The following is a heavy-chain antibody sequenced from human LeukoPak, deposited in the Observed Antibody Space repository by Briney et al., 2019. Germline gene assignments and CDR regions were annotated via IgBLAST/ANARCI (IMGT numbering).Heavy chain of an antibody. J-gene: IGHJ4*02. D-gene: IGHD4-17*01. CDR1: GGSISSPGYF. Sequence: SQTLSLTCTVSGGSISSPGYFWSWIRQPPGKGLEWIGYIYYSGSTNYNPSFKSRVTISVDTSKNQFSLKLSSVTAADTAVYYCARRGYGDYDDSKFDYWGQGTLVTVSS. CDR3: ARRGYGDYDDSKFDY. V-gene: IGHV4-30-4*07. CDR2: IYYSGST.